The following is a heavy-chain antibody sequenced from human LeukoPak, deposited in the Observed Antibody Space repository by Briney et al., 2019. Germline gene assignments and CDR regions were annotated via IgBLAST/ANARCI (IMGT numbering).Heavy chain of an antibody. D-gene: IGHD6-19*01. CDR2: ISSSGSTI. Sequence: GGSLRLSCAASGFTFSSYEMNWVRQAPGKGLEWDSYISSSGSTIYYADSVKGRFTISRDNAKNSLYLQMNSLRAEDTAVYYCARDPSLAVAGFFDYWGPGTLVTVSS. CDR3: ARDPSLAVAGFFDY. J-gene: IGHJ4*02. V-gene: IGHV3-48*03. CDR1: GFTFSSYE.